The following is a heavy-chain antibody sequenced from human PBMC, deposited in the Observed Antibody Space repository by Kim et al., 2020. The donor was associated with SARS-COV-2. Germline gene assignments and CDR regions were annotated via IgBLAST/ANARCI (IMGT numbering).Heavy chain of an antibody. CDR1: GGSISSYY. J-gene: IGHJ4*02. V-gene: IGHV4-59*08. CDR3: ARRFTSWNQRSYFDY. D-gene: IGHD1-1*01. CDR2: IYDSGTT. Sequence: SETLSLTCTVSGGSISSYYWTWIRQPPGKGLEWIGYIYDSGTTSYNPSLKSRVTTSVDTSKNQFSLKLTSVTAADTAVYFCARRFTSWNQRSYFDYWGQGILVTVTS.